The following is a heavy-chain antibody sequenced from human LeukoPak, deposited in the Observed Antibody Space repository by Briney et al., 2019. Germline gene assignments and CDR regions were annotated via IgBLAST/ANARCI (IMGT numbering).Heavy chain of an antibody. CDR3: ARYSGTYRDS. CDR2: ISSGSSYI. V-gene: IGHV3-21*01. D-gene: IGHD1-26*01. J-gene: IGHJ4*02. CDR1: GFTFSSYN. Sequence: GGSLRLSCAASGFTFSSYNMNWVRQAPGKGLEWVSSISSGSSYIFYADSVKGRFTISRDDARNSLYLQMNSLRAEDTAVYYCARYSGTYRDSWGQGTLVTVSS.